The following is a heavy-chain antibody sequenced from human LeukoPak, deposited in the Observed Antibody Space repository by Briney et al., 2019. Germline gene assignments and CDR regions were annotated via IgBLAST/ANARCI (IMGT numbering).Heavy chain of an antibody. CDR1: GYSFSDYS. CDR3: ARGGSGSGYLYYFDS. J-gene: IGHJ4*02. Sequence: ASVKVSCKASGYSFSDYSIHWVRQAPGQGLEWMGRINSNSGGTSYAQNFQGRVTMTRDTSISTAYMEVSGLTSDDTAVYYCARGGSGSGYLYYFDSWGQVTLVSVSS. V-gene: IGHV1-2*06. D-gene: IGHD3-10*01. CDR2: INSNSGGT.